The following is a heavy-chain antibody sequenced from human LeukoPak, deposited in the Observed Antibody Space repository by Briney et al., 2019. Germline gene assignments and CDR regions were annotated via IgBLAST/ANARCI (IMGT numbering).Heavy chain of an antibody. CDR1: GFTFSSYA. V-gene: IGHV3-23*01. CDR3: ARDSSSWYLGAFDT. CDR2: ISGSGGST. J-gene: IGHJ3*02. Sequence: GGSLRLSCAASGFTFSSYAMSWVRQAPGKGLEWVSAISGSGGSTYYADSVKGRFTISRDNSKNTLYLQMNSLRAEDTAVYYCARDSSSWYLGAFDTWGQGTMVTVSS. D-gene: IGHD6-13*01.